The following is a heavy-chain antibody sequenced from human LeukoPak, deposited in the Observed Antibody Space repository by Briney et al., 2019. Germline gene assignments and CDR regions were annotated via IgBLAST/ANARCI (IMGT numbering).Heavy chain of an antibody. CDR3: ARAAQIRGYSYGYGYYYYYMDV. D-gene: IGHD5-18*01. CDR2: INSDGSST. V-gene: IGHV3-74*01. Sequence: GGSLRLSCAAPGFTFSSYWMHWVRQAPGKGLVWVSRINSDGSSTSYADSVKGRFTISRDNAKNTLYLQMNSLRAEDTAVYYCARAAQIRGYSYGYGYYYYYMDVWGKGTTVTISS. J-gene: IGHJ6*03. CDR1: GFTFSSYW.